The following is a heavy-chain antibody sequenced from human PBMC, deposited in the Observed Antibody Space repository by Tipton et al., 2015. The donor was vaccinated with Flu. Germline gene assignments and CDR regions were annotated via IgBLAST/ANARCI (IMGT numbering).Heavy chain of an antibody. CDR1: GFTFGDYA. V-gene: IGHV3-49*04. CDR2: IRSKAYGGTT. D-gene: IGHD5-18*01. J-gene: IGHJ4*02. CDR3: TREDQYSYGPPFDY. Sequence: SLRLSCTASGFTFGDYAMSWVRQAPGKGLEWVGFIRSKAYGGTTEYAASVKGRFTISRDDPKSIAYLQMNSLKTEDTAVYYCTREDQYSYGPPFDYWGQGTLVTVSS.